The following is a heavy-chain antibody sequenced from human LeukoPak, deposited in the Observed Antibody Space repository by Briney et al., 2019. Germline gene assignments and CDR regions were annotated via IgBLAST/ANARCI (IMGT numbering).Heavy chain of an antibody. CDR2: ISGSGGST. J-gene: IGHJ4*02. D-gene: IGHD3-22*01. CDR3: AKAVSPYYDSSGYYDY. V-gene: IGHV3-23*01. Sequence: GGSLRLSCAASGFTFSSYAMSWVRQAPGKGLEWVSAISGSGGSTYYADSVKGRFTISRDNSKNTLYLQKNSLRAEDTAVYYCAKAVSPYYDSSGYYDYWGQGTLVTVSS. CDR1: GFTFSSYA.